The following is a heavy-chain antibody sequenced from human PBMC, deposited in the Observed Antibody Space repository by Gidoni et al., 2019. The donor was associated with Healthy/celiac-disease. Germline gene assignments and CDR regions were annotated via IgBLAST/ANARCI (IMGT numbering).Heavy chain of an antibody. CDR2: INHSGST. CDR3: ARGLRTYSRSWKNWFDP. D-gene: IGHD6-13*01. CDR1: GGPCSGYY. J-gene: IGHJ5*02. Sequence: QVQLQQWGAGLLKPSETLSLTCAVYGGPCSGYYWSWIRQPPGKGLEWIGEINHSGSTTYNPSLKSRVTISVDTSKNQFSLKLSSVTAADTAVYYCARGLRTYSRSWKNWFDPWGQGTLVTVSS. V-gene: IGHV4-34*01.